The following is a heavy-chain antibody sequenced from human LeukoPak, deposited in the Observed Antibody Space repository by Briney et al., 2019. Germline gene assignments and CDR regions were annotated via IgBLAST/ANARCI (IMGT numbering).Heavy chain of an antibody. D-gene: IGHD2-15*01. CDR1: GYTFSDYY. CDR2: INPDSGGT. Sequence: ASVKVSCKASGYTFSDYYMHWVRQALGQGLEWMGWINPDSGGTKYAQKFQDRVTMTSDTSISTAYMELSRLRSDDTAVYYCARGPPEYCSGGSCYSGRNWIDPWGQGTLVTVSS. V-gene: IGHV1-2*02. J-gene: IGHJ5*02. CDR3: ARGPPEYCSGGSCYSGRNWIDP.